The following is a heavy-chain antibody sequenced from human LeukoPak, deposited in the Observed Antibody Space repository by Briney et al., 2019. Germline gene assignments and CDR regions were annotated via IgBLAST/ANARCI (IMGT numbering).Heavy chain of an antibody. J-gene: IGHJ5*02. CDR2: INHSGSN. Sequence: PSETLRLTCAVYGGSFSGYYWSWIRQPPGKGLEWIGEINHSGSNNYNPSLKSRVTISVDTSKNQFSLKLGSVTAADTAVYYCARGRRRSVVVPAAPGSWFDPWGQGTLVTVSS. CDR3: ARGRRRSVVVPAAPGSWFDP. CDR1: GGSFSGYY. D-gene: IGHD2-2*01. V-gene: IGHV4-34*01.